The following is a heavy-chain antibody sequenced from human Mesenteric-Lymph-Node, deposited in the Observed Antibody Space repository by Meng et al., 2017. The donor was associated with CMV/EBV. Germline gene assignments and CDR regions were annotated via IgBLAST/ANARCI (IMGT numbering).Heavy chain of an antibody. V-gene: IGHV2-26*01. CDR1: GFSLSNGRMG. CDR2: IFTNDEK. CDR3: TQIDFWINYSVN. J-gene: IGHJ4*02. Sequence: SGPTLVKPTYTLTLTCTVYGFSLSNGRMGVNWVRQPPGKALEWLAHIFTNDEKAYNSSLKSRLTISKDTSKSHVVLTMTDMDTVDTATYYFTQIDFWINYSVNWGQGMLVTVSS. D-gene: IGHD3-3*01.